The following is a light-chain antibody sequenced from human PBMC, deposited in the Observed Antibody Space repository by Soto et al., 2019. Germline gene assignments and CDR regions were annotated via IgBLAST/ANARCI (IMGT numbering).Light chain of an antibody. CDR2: DAS. CDR1: QSVSTN. CDR3: QQNHDWPPLT. Sequence: EIVMTQSPATLSVSPGERATLSCRASQSVSTNLAWYQQKTGQALRLLIHDASTRATGIPARFRGSGSGTEFTLTISSLQSEDFAVYYCQQNHDWPPLTFGGGTRVEIK. V-gene: IGKV3-15*01. J-gene: IGKJ4*01.